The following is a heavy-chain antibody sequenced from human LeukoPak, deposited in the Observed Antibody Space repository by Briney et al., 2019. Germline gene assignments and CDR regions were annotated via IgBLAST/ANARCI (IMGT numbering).Heavy chain of an antibody. Sequence: GGSLRLSCAPSGFTFSTYTMHWVRQAPGKGLEWVAVISYDGSNKYYADSVKGRFTISRDNSRNTLYLQMNSLRAEDTAVYYCAKVDVGASSWTMLDYWGQGTLVTVSS. CDR2: ISYDGSNK. CDR1: GFTFSTYT. CDR3: AKVDVGASSWTMLDY. D-gene: IGHD6-13*01. V-gene: IGHV3-30-3*01. J-gene: IGHJ4*02.